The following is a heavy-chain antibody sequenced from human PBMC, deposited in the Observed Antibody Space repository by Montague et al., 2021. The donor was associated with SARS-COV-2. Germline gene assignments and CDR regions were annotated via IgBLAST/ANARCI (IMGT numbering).Heavy chain of an antibody. V-gene: IGHV4-59*01. CDR2: VHYTGST. D-gene: IGHD1-1*01. Sequence: SETLSLTCAVSGGSISSYYWSWIRQPPGKGLEWIGYVHYTGSTKYNPSLKTRVTLSLDTPKNHFSLKLKSVTAADTAVYYCARAQNTCFVANCVNYFEVWGLGALVTVSS. CDR1: GGSISSYY. CDR3: ARAQNTCFVANCVNYFEV. J-gene: IGHJ4*02.